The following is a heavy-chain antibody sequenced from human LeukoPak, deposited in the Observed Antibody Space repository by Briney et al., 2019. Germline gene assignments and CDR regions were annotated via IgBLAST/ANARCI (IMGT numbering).Heavy chain of an antibody. CDR3: VAWGNSGNS. D-gene: IGHD1-26*01. J-gene: IGHJ3*01. CDR2: MNGDGSQI. CDR1: GFTFSGNW. V-gene: IGHV3-7*01. Sequence: GGSLRLSCAAAGFTFSGNWMSWVRQAPAKGLEWVAHMNGDGSQIYYMDFVKGRFTISRDTATNSLYLRMNGLRAEDTAVYYFVAWGNSGNSWGQGTSVIVSS.